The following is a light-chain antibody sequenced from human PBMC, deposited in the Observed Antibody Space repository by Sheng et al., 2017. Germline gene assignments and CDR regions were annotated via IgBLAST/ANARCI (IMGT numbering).Light chain of an antibody. CDR2: TAS. J-gene: IGKJ4*01. CDR3: QQYYVMPPT. CDR1: QDMSNL. Sequence: IQMTQSPSSVSASVGDRVTLTCRASQDMSNLLAWYQQKVGKAPKLLLYTASSLQSGVPSRFSGSGSGTDFSLTINGLQPEDFATYYCQQYYVMPPTFGRRD. V-gene: IGKV1-NL1*01.